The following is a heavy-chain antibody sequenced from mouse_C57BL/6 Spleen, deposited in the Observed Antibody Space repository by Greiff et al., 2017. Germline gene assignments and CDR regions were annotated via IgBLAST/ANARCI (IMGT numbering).Heavy chain of an antibody. J-gene: IGHJ2*01. CDR1: GYSITSGYY. CDR2: ISYDGSN. D-gene: IGHD1-1*01. CDR3: ARGGYGSSLDY. V-gene: IGHV3-6*01. Sequence: VQLKESGPGLVKPSQSLSLTCSVTGYSITSGYYWNWIRQFPGNKLEWMGYISYDGSNNYNPSLKNRISITRDTSKNQFFLKLNSVTTEDTATYYCARGGYGSSLDYWGQGTTLTVSS.